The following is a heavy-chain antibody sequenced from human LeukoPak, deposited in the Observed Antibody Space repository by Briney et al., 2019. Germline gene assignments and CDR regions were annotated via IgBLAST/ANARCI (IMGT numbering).Heavy chain of an antibody. CDR2: ISGSGGST. D-gene: IGHD5-24*01. J-gene: IGHJ4*02. CDR3: AKALGNRRDGYNFGRGLDY. Sequence: GGSLGLSCAASGLTFSNSAMSWVRQAPGKGLEWVSAISGSGGSTYYADSVKGRFTISRDNSKNTLYLQMNSLRAEDTAVYYCAKALGNRRDGYNFGRGLDYWGQGTLVTVSS. V-gene: IGHV3-23*01. CDR1: GLTFSNSA.